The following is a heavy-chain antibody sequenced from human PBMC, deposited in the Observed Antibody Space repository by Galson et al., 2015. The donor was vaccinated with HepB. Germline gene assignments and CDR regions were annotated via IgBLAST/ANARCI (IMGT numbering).Heavy chain of an antibody. V-gene: IGHV2-5*01. J-gene: IGHJ5*02. CDR2: IYWNDDK. CDR3: AHSPATPDCSSTSCYGGTWFDP. Sequence: ALVKPTQTLTLTCTFSGFSLSTSGVGVGWIRQPPGKALEWLALIYWNDDKRYSPSLKSRLTITKDTSKNQVVLTMTNMDPVDTATYYCAHSPATPDCSSTSCYGGTWFDPWGQGTLVTVSS. CDR1: GFSLSTSGVG. D-gene: IGHD2-2*01.